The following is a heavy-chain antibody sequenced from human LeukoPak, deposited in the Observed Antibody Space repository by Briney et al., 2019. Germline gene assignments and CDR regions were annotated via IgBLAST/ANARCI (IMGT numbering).Heavy chain of an antibody. CDR2: IYSSAVT. V-gene: IGHV3-53*01. Sequence: GGSLRLSCAASGFTLSSNYMTWVRQAPGKGLEWVSLIYSSAVTDYADSVKGRFTISVDNSKNMMYLQMNSLRAEDTAVYYCARGFCSGGTCFDYWGQGTLVTVSS. J-gene: IGHJ4*02. CDR1: GFTLSSNY. CDR3: ARGFCSGGTCFDY. D-gene: IGHD2-15*01.